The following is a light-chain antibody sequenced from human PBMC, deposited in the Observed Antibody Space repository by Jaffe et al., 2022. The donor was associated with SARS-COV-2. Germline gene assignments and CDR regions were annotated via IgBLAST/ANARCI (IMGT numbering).Light chain of an antibody. V-gene: IGKV3-15*01. CDR3: QQYNNWPPYT. J-gene: IGKJ2*01. CDR2: GPS. Sequence: EIVMTQSPATLSVSPGERATLSCWASQSVGSNLAWYQQKPGQAPRLLIYGPSTRATGIPARFSGSGSGTEFTLTISSLQSEDFAVYYCQQYNNWPPYTFGQGTKLEIK. CDR1: QSVGSN.